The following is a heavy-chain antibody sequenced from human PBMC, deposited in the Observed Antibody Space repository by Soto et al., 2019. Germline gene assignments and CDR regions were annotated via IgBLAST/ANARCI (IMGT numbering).Heavy chain of an antibody. Sequence: QVQLVQSGAEVKKPGSSVKVSCKASGGTFSSYAISWVRQAPGQGLEWMGGIIPIFGTANYAQKFQGRVTITADKSTSKAYMELSSLRSEDTAVYYCARDIGYSRSWAGGYGMDVWGQGTTVTVSS. D-gene: IGHD6-13*01. CDR1: GGTFSSYA. CDR2: IIPIFGTA. CDR3: ARDIGYSRSWAGGYGMDV. V-gene: IGHV1-69*06. J-gene: IGHJ6*02.